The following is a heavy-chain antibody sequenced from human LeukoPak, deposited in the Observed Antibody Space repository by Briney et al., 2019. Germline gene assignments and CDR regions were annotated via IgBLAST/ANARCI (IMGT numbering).Heavy chain of an antibody. J-gene: IGHJ3*02. V-gene: IGHV4-59*12. CDR2: IYYSGST. Sequence: SETLSLTCTVSGGSISSYYWSWIRQPPGKALEWIGYIYYSGSTNYNPSLKSRVTISVDTSKNQFSLKLSSVTAADTAVYYCAREAVTGGAFDIWGQGTMVTVSS. D-gene: IGHD7-27*01. CDR3: AREAVTGGAFDI. CDR1: GGSISSYY.